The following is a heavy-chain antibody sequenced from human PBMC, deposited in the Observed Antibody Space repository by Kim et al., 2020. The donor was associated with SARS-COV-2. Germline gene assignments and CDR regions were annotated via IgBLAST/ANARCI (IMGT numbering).Heavy chain of an antibody. CDR3: ASTNCGGDCYTFVC. V-gene: IGHV3-53*04. J-gene: IGHJ4*02. CDR2: IYSGGST. D-gene: IGHD2-21*02. Sequence: GGSLRLSCAASGFTVSSNYMSWVRQAPGKGLEWVSVIYSGGSTYYADSVKGRFTISRHNSKNTLYLQMNSMRAEDTAVYYCASTNCGGDCYTFVCWGQGTLVTVSS. CDR1: GFTVSSNY.